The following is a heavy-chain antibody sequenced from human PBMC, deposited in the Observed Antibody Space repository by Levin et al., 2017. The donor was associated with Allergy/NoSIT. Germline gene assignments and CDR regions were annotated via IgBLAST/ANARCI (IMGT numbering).Heavy chain of an antibody. CDR2: INEDGSEK. CDR1: GFTLSRFW. D-gene: IGHD3-22*01. Sequence: GESLKISCAASGFTLSRFWTTWVRQAPGKGLEWVTNINEDGSEKQYVASVKGRFTISRDYANNSVSLQMSSLSDDDTAIYYCARDPYDIRGYGGYGAFDIWGQGTMVTVSS. J-gene: IGHJ3*02. CDR3: ARDPYDIRGYGGYGAFDI. V-gene: IGHV3-7*01.